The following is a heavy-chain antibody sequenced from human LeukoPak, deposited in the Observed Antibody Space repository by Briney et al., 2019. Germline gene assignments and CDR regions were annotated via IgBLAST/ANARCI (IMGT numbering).Heavy chain of an antibody. J-gene: IGHJ2*01. CDR2: IYSSGRT. CDR1: GGSISSYY. Sequence: PSETLSLTCTVSGGSISSYYWNWIRQPAGKGLEWIGRIYSSGRTNYNPSLESRVTVSVDTSRNQFSLKLSSVTAADTAVYYCARHSRRPTMVRDLGKNWYFDLWGRGTLVTVSS. D-gene: IGHD3-10*01. V-gene: IGHV4-4*07. CDR3: ARHSRRPTMVRDLGKNWYFDL.